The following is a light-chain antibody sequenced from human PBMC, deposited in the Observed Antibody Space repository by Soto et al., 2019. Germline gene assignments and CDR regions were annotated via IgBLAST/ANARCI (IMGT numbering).Light chain of an antibody. CDR1: QSVTSSY. J-gene: IGKJ1*01. CDR2: GAS. CDR3: QQHGSSLWT. V-gene: IGKV3-20*01. Sequence: EIVLTQSPGTLSLSPGERATLSCRASQSVTSSYLAWYQQKPGQAPRLLIYGASSRATGIPARFSGSGSGTDFTLTISRLEPDDFAVYYCQQHGSSLWTFGQGTKVEIK.